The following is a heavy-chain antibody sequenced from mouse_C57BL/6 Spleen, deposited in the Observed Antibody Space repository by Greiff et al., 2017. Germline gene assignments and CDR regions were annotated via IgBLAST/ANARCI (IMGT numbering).Heavy chain of an antibody. D-gene: IGHD1-1*01. CDR1: GYTFTDYY. Sequence: EVQLQQSGPVLVKPGASVKMSCKASGYTFTDYYMNWVKQSHGKSLEWIGVINPYNGGTSYNQKFKGKATLTVDKSSSTAYMELNSLTSEDSAVYYCARPYYYGSSWGYFDVWGTGTTVTVSS. CDR3: ARPYYYGSSWGYFDV. V-gene: IGHV1-19*01. CDR2: INPYNGGT. J-gene: IGHJ1*03.